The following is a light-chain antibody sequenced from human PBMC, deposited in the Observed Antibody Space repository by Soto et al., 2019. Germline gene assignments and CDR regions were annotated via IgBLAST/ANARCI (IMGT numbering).Light chain of an antibody. CDR1: QSISNW. CDR2: DAS. Sequence: DIQRCQSPSTLPASVGDRVSITCRASQSISNWLAWYQQKPGKAPKLLIYDASSLESGVPSRFSGSGSGTEFTLTISSLQPDDFATYYCQQYNSYSPKTFGQGTKVDIK. J-gene: IGKJ1*01. V-gene: IGKV1-5*01. CDR3: QQYNSYSPKT.